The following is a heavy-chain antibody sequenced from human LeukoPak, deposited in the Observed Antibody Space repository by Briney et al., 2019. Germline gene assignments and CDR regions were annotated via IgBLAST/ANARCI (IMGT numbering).Heavy chain of an antibody. CDR3: ARGDGYSVLFDY. Sequence: SETLSLTCTVSGGSISSGGYYWSWIRQPPGKGLDWVGYISYSGSTYYNPSLKSRVTISLDTSKNQFSLKLRSVTVADTALYYCARGDGYSVLFDYWGQGTLVTVSS. CDR2: ISYSGST. J-gene: IGHJ4*02. CDR1: GGSISSGGYY. V-gene: IGHV4-30-4*08. D-gene: IGHD5-24*01.